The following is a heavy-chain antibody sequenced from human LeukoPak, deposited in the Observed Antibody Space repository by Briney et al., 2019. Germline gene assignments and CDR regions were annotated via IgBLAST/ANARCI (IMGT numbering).Heavy chain of an antibody. Sequence: GGSLRLSCAASGFTFSSYAMSWVRQAPGKGLEWVSVIYSGGSTYYADSVKGRFTISRHNSKNTLYLQMNSLRAEDTAVYYCARAGPAAIFGNNWFDPWGQGTLVTVSS. V-gene: IGHV3-53*04. CDR3: ARAGPAAIFGNNWFDP. CDR2: IYSGGST. CDR1: GFTFSSYA. J-gene: IGHJ5*02. D-gene: IGHD2-2*01.